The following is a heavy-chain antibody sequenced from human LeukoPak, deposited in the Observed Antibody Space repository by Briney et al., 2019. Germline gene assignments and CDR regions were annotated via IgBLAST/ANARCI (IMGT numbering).Heavy chain of an antibody. J-gene: IGHJ5*02. Sequence: ASVKVSCKASGYTFTGYYMHWVRQAPGQGLEWMGWINPNSGGTNYAQKFQGRVTMTRDTSISTAYMELSRLRSDDTAVYYCARDPGGPGYGGNVNWFDPWGQGTLVTVSS. V-gene: IGHV1-2*02. D-gene: IGHD4-23*01. CDR3: ARDPGGPGYGGNVNWFDP. CDR2: INPNSGGT. CDR1: GYTFTGYY.